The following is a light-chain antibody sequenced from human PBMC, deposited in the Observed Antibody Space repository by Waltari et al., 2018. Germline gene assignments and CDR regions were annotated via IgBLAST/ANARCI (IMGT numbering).Light chain of an antibody. J-gene: IGLJ1*01. V-gene: IGLV2-23*02. Sequence: QSALTQPASVSGSPGQTITISCTGTDRHIGIYNLVSWYQQHPGKVPKLLISGVRNRPSGVSTRFSGSKSGNTASLTISGLQAEDEADYYCSSYSDSSTLELFGAGTKVTVL. CDR3: SSYSDSSTLEL. CDR2: GVR. CDR1: DRHIGIYNL.